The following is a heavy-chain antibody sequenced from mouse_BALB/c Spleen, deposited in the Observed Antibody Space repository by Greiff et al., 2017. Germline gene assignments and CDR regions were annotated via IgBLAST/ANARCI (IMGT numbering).Heavy chain of an antibody. CDR1: GYSITSDYA. J-gene: IGHJ2*01. Sequence: DVQLQESGPGLVKPSQSLSLTCTVTGYSITSDYAWNWIRQFPGNKLEWMGYISYSGSTSYNPSLKSRISITRDTSKNQFFLQLNSVTTEDTATYYCARSITTATFDYWGQGTTLTVSS. D-gene: IGHD1-2*01. CDR3: ARSITTATFDY. V-gene: IGHV3-2*02. CDR2: ISYSGST.